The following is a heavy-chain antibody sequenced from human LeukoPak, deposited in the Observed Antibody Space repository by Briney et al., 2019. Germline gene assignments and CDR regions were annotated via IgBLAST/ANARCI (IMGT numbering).Heavy chain of an antibody. CDR2: INPNSGVT. CDR3: ARDVPGYSSEFDF. Sequence: ASVKVSCKTAGYTFTGFFVHWVRQAPGQGLEWIGWINPNSGVTRSAQEFQGRVTLTTDTSVSTAYMELSRLTSDDTAVYYCARDVPGYSSEFDFWGQGTLVTVSS. CDR1: GYTFTGFF. D-gene: IGHD6-19*01. V-gene: IGHV1-2*02. J-gene: IGHJ4*02.